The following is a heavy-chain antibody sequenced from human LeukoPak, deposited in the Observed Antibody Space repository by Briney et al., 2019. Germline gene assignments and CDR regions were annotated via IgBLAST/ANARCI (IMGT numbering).Heavy chain of an antibody. CDR1: GFTFDCCG. D-gene: IGHD3-22*01. CDR2: ISSSGSII. V-gene: IGHV3-48*04. CDR3: AREPYYYDSSGYSVDY. Sequence: PGGSLRLSCAASGFTFDCCGMHWVRQAPGKGLEWVSYISSSGSIIYYADSVKGRFTISRDNAKNSLNLQMNSLRAEDTAVYYCAREPYYYDSSGYSVDYWGQGTLVTVSS. J-gene: IGHJ4*02.